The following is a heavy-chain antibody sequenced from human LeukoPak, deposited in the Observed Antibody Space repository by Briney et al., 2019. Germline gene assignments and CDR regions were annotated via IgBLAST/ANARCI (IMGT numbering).Heavy chain of an antibody. V-gene: IGHV4-4*07. CDR3: ARASYYESRNNIAFDI. CDR2: INPSGST. D-gene: IGHD3-22*01. CDR1: GGSINNYY. J-gene: IGHJ3*02. Sequence: SETLSLTCTVSGGSINNYYWSWIRQPAGKGLEWIGRINPSGSTKNNPSLKSRVTMSLDTRKNQLSLNLGSVTAADTAVYYCARASYYESRNNIAFDIRGRGTMVTVSS.